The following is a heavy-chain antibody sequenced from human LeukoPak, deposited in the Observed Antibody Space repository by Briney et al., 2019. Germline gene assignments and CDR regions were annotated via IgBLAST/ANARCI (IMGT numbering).Heavy chain of an antibody. J-gene: IGHJ4*02. V-gene: IGHV4-34*01. CDR3: ARPRLLFGSGPILV. CDR1: NGSFNTNY. D-gene: IGHD3-10*01. CDR2: INHSGST. Sequence: PSETLSLTCGVYNGSFNTNYWSWIRQPPGKGLEWIGEINHSGSTNYNPSLKSRVTISVDTSKNQFSLKLSSVTAADTAVYYCARPRLLFGSGPILVWGQGTLVTVSS.